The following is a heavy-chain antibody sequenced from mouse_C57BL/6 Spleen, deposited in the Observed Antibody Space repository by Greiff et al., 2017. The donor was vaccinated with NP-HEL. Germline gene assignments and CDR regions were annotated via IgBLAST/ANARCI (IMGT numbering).Heavy chain of an antibody. V-gene: IGHV1-18*01. J-gene: IGHJ1*03. CDR1: GYTFTDYN. CDR3: ARHYYGSIYWYFDV. CDR2: INPNNGGT. Sequence: EVQLQQSGPELVKPGASVKIPCKASGYTFTDYNMDWVKQSHGKSLEWIGDINPNNGGTIYNQKFKGKATLTVDKSSSTAYMELRSLTSEDTAVYDCARHYYGSIYWYFDVWGTGTTVTVSS. D-gene: IGHD1-1*01.